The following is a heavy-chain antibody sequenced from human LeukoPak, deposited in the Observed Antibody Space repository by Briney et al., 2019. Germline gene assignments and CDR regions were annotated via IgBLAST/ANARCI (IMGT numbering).Heavy chain of an antibody. Sequence: NPGGSLRLSCAASGFTFSSYSMNWVRQAPGKGLEWVSSISSSSSYINYADSVKGRFTISRDNAKNSLYLQMNSLRAEDTAVYYCAREVSENIVVVVAPGHFDYWGQGTLVTVSS. D-gene: IGHD2-15*01. J-gene: IGHJ4*02. CDR2: ISSSSSYI. V-gene: IGHV3-21*01. CDR1: GFTFSSYS. CDR3: AREVSENIVVVVAPGHFDY.